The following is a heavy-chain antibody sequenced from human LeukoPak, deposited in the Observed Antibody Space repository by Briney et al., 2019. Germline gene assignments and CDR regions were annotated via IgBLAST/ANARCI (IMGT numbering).Heavy chain of an antibody. J-gene: IGHJ4*02. CDR1: GFTFSSYA. CDR2: ISGSGGST. CDR3: AKSFAGAVAGSRGLDY. Sequence: PGGSLRLSCAASGFTFSSYAMSWVRQAPGKGLEWVSAISGSGGSTYYADSVKGRITISRDNSKNTLYLQMNSLRAEDTAIYYCAKSFAGAVAGSRGLDYWGQGTLVTVSS. D-gene: IGHD6-19*01. V-gene: IGHV3-23*01.